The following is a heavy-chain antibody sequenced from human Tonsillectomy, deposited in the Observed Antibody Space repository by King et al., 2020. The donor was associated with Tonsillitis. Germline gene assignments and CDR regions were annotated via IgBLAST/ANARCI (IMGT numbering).Heavy chain of an antibody. D-gene: IGHD3-16*01. Sequence: VQLVESGGGLVQPGGSLRLSCAASGITFSSFWMSCVRQAPGKGLEWVANIKQDGTEKYYVDTVKGRFTISRDNAKNSLFLQMNSLRAEDTAVYYCADGGWYFDYWGQGTLVTVSS. V-gene: IGHV3-7*01. J-gene: IGHJ4*02. CDR1: GITFSSFW. CDR2: IKQDGTEK. CDR3: ADGGWYFDY.